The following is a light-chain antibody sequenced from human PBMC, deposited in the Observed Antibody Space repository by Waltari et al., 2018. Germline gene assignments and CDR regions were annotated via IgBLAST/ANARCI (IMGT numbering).Light chain of an antibody. CDR3: MLYYSGSWV. CDR2: DTN. V-gene: IGLV7-46*01. CDR1: GHY. J-gene: IGLJ3*02. Sequence: GHYPYWFQQEPGQAPRTLIYDTNNKHSWTPARFSGFLLGGKAALTLSGAQPEDEADYYCMLYYSGSWVFGGGTKLTVL.